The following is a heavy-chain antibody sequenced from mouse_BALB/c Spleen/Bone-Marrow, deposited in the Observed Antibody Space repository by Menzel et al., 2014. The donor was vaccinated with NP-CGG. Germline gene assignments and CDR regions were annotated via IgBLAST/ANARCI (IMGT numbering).Heavy chain of an antibody. CDR1: GYTFTSYW. J-gene: IGHJ1*01. D-gene: IGHD1-1*01. V-gene: IGHV1S81*02. CDR3: ARSTTVVVRYWYFDV. Sequence: VKLMESGAELVKPGASVKPSCKASGYTFTSYWMHWVKQRPGRGLEWIGEIDPGNGRTNYNEKFKNKATLTVDKSSSTAYMQLSSLTSEDSAVYYCARSTTVVVRYWYFDVWGAGTTVTVSS. CDR2: IDPGNGRT.